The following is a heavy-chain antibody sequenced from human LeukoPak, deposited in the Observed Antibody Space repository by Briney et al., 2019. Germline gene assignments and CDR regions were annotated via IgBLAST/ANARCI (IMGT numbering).Heavy chain of an antibody. J-gene: IGHJ3*02. CDR3: ARDSRVSSGWTDAFDI. Sequence: SGGSLRLSCAASGFTFSSYSMNWVRQAPGKGLEWVSSISSSSSYIYYADSVKGRFTISRDNDKNSLYLQMNSLRAEDTAVYYCARDSRVSSGWTDAFDIWGQGTMVTVSS. CDR2: ISSSSSYI. CDR1: GFTFSSYS. V-gene: IGHV3-21*01. D-gene: IGHD6-19*01.